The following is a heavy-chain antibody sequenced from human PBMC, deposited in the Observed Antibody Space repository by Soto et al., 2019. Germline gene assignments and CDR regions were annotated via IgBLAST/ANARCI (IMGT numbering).Heavy chain of an antibody. Sequence: QVQLVQSGAEVKKPGASVKVSCKASGYTFTSYGISWVRQAPGQGLEWMGRVNPILSMSNYAQKFQGRVTMTADKSTSTAYMELRSLRSEDTAFYYCATSYGSGYRAFDYWGQGALVTVSS. D-gene: IGHD3-10*01. J-gene: IGHJ4*02. V-gene: IGHV1-69*04. CDR3: ATSYGSGYRAFDY. CDR1: GYTFTSYG. CDR2: VNPILSMS.